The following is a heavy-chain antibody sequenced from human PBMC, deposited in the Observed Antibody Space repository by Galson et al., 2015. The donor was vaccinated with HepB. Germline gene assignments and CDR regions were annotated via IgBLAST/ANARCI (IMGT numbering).Heavy chain of an antibody. Sequence: QSGAEVKKPGESLKISCTGSGYSFTSYWIGWVRQMPGKGLEWMGIIYPGDSDTRYSPSFQGQVTISADKSISTAYLQWSSLKASDTAMYYCARQLPLVRGVVAPDFDPWGQGTLVTVSS. D-gene: IGHD2-15*01. CDR2: IYPGDSDT. CDR1: GYSFTSYW. V-gene: IGHV5-51*01. J-gene: IGHJ5*02. CDR3: ARQLPLVRGVVAPDFDP.